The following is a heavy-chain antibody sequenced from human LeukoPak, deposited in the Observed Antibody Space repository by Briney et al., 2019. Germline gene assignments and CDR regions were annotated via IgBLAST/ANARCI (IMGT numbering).Heavy chain of an antibody. Sequence: LSLTCTVSGGSISSSNYYWGWIRQPPGKGLEWVSSIRGNGGYIHYADSVKGRFTISRDNAKNSLYLQMNSLRTEDTAVYYCARALYTSGSYYPYYWGQGTLVTVSS. CDR1: GGSISSSN. CDR3: ARALYTSGSYYPYY. D-gene: IGHD3-10*01. CDR2: IRGNGGYI. J-gene: IGHJ4*02. V-gene: IGHV3-11*06.